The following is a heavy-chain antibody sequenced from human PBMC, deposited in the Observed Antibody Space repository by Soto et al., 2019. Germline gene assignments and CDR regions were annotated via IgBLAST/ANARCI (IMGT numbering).Heavy chain of an antibody. CDR1: GFSLSTSGVG. CDR3: AHRRRAGTPIDNWFDP. CDR2: IYWDDDK. V-gene: IGHV2-5*02. J-gene: IGHJ5*02. D-gene: IGHD6-13*01. Sequence: QITLKESGPTLVKPKQTLTLTCTFSGFSLSTSGVGVGWIRQPPGKALEWLALIYWDDDKRYSPSLKTRLTITKDTSKNQVVLTMTNMDPVDTATYYCAHRRRAGTPIDNWFDPWGQGTLVTVSS.